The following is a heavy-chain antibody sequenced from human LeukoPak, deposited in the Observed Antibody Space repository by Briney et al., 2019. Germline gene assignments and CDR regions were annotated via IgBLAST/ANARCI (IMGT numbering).Heavy chain of an antibody. Sequence: WVRQMPGKGLEWIGYIYHSGSTYYNPSLKSRVTISVDRSKNQFSLNLSSVTAADTAVYYCARDQVYSRARGIFDYWGQGTLVTVSS. CDR2: IYHSGST. D-gene: IGHD6-13*01. V-gene: IGHV4-30-2*01. CDR3: ARDQVYSRARGIFDY. J-gene: IGHJ4*02.